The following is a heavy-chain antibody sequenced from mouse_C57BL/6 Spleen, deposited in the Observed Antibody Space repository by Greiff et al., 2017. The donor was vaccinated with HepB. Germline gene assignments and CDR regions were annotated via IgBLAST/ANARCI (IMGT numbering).Heavy chain of an antibody. Sequence: VQLQQSGAELVRPGSSVKLSCKASGYTFTSYWMDWVKQRPGQGLEWIGNIYPSDSETHYNQKFKDKATLTVDKSSSTAYMQLSSLTSEDSAVYYCARGAIYYDYDDWFAYWGQGTLVTVSA. CDR1: GYTFTSYW. CDR3: ARGAIYYDYDDWFAY. J-gene: IGHJ3*01. CDR2: IYPSDSET. V-gene: IGHV1-61*01. D-gene: IGHD2-4*01.